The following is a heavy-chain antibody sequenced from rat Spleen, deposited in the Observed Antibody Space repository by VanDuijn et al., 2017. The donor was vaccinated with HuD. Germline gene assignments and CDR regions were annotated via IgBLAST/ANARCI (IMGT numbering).Heavy chain of an antibody. CDR3: TGGGHSALNSFAY. D-gene: IGHD3-3*01. Sequence: EVQLVESGGGLVQPGRSLKLSCAASGFTFSSSWLNWIRQAPGKGLEWVASITRDGSSTYYPDTVKGRFVISKDNAKDTGYMHMNNLRSEDTAMYYCTGGGHSALNSFAYWGQGTLVTVSS. CDR1: GFTFSSSW. CDR2: ITRDGSST. V-gene: IGHV5-35*01. J-gene: IGHJ3*01.